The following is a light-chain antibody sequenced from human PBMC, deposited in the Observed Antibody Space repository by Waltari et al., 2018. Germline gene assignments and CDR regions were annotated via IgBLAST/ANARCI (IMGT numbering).Light chain of an antibody. V-gene: IGLV1-51*02. Sequence: QSVLTQPPSVSAAPGQRVTISCSGGSPTIGNNYVSWYRQFPGTAPKLPIYEDNERPSGVPGRFSGSKSGTSATLDITGLQAGDEADYYCGTWDSSLSGAVFGGGTHLTVL. CDR2: EDN. CDR1: SPTIGNNY. J-gene: IGLJ7*01. CDR3: GTWDSSLSGAV.